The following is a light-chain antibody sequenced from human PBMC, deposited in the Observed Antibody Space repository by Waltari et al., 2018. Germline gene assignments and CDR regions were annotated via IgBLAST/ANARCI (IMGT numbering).Light chain of an antibody. V-gene: IGKV3-15*01. CDR3: QQYNNLWT. CDR2: GAS. CDR1: QSVSSN. Sequence: EIVMTQYPATLSVSPGERATLSCRASQSVSSNLAWYQQKPGQAPRLLIYGASTRATGIPARFSGSGSGTEFTLTISSLQSEDFAVYYCQQYNNLWTFGQGTKVEIK. J-gene: IGKJ1*01.